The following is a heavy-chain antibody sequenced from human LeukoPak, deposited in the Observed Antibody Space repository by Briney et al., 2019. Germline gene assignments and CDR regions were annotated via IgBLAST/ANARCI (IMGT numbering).Heavy chain of an antibody. D-gene: IGHD4-11*01. CDR3: ARGKPYSNYYYYYYMDV. V-gene: IGHV1-8*03. CDR1: GYTFTSYD. Sequence: ASVKVSCKASGYTFTSYDINWVRQATGQGLGWMGWMNPNSGNTGYAQKFQGRVTITRNTSISTAYMELSSLRSEDTAVYYCARGKPYSNYYYYYYMDVWGKGTTVTVSS. CDR2: MNPNSGNT. J-gene: IGHJ6*03.